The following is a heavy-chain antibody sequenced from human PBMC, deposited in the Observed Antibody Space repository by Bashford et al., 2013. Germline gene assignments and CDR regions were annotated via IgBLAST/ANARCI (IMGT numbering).Heavy chain of an antibody. D-gene: IGHD3-10*01. CDR2: IYDSGST. CDR3: ARSSMVGNSFDP. CDR1: GGSIRSYY. V-gene: IGHV4-59*13. J-gene: IGHJ5*02. Sequence: SETLSLTCTVSGGSIRSYYWSWIRQSPGKGLEWIGYIYDSGSTTYNPSLKSRVTISVDTSKNQFSLTLISVTTADTAVYYCARSSMVGNSFDPWGQGTLVTVSS.